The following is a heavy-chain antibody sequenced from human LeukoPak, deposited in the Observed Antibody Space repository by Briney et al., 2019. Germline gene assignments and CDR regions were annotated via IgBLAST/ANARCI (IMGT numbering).Heavy chain of an antibody. V-gene: IGHV5-51*01. CDR2: IYPGDSDT. J-gene: IGHJ4*02. CDR3: ARRGYYYDSSGYPHYYFDY. CDR1: GYSFTSYW. Sequence: ESLKISCKGSGYSFTSYWIGWVRQMPGKGLEWMGIIYPGDSDTRCSPSFQGQVTISADKSISTAYLQWSSLKASDTAMYYCARRGYYYDSSGYPHYYFDYWGQGTLVTVSS. D-gene: IGHD3-22*01.